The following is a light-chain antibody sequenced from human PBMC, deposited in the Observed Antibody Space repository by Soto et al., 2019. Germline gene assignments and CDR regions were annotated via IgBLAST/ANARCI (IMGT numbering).Light chain of an antibody. CDR2: AAS. J-gene: IGKJ4*01. Sequence: CRASQSISSYLNWYQQKPGKAPKLLIYAASSLQSGVPSRFSGSGSGTDFTPTISSLQPEDFATYYCQQSYSTPLTFGGGTKVDIK. V-gene: IGKV1-39*01. CDR1: QSISSY. CDR3: QQSYSTPLT.